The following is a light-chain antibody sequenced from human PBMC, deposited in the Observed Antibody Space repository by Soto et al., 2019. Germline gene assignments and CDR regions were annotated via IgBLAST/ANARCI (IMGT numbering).Light chain of an antibody. J-gene: IGKJ5*01. V-gene: IGKV3-20*01. Sequence: EIVLTQSPGTLSLSPGEGATLSCRASQSVSTNFFAWYQQKPGQAPRLLIYGASTRATGIPDRFSGSGSGTDFTLTISRLEPEDFAVYYCQQYGSSPITFGQGTRLEIK. CDR1: QSVSTNF. CDR3: QQYGSSPIT. CDR2: GAS.